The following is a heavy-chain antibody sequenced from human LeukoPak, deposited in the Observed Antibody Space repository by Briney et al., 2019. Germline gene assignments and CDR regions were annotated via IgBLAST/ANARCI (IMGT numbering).Heavy chain of an antibody. J-gene: IGHJ6*03. Sequence: GGSLRLSCAASGFTFSSYEMSWVRQAPGKGLEWVANIKQDGSEKYYVDSVKGRFTISRDNAKNSLYLQMNSLRAEDTAVYYCARELRSSWYSYYYYYYMDVWGKGTTVTISS. V-gene: IGHV3-7*01. CDR1: GFTFSSYE. D-gene: IGHD6-13*01. CDR3: ARELRSSWYSYYYYYYMDV. CDR2: IKQDGSEK.